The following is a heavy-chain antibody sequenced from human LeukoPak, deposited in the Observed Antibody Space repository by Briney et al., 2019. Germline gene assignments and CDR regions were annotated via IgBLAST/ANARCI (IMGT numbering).Heavy chain of an antibody. D-gene: IGHD3-3*01. V-gene: IGHV3-30-3*01. J-gene: IGHJ4*02. CDR1: GFTFSSYA. Sequence: GRSLRLSCAASGFTFSSYAMHWVRQAPGKGLEWVAVISYDGSNKYYADSVKGRFPISRDNSKNTLYLQMNSLRAEDTAVYYCARDRGVVIMSPNDYWVQGTLVTVSS. CDR3: ARDRGVVIMSPNDY. CDR2: ISYDGSNK.